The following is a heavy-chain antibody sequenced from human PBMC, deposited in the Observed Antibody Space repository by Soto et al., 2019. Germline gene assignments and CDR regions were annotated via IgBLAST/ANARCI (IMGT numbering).Heavy chain of an antibody. CDR1: GFTFSDYY. J-gene: IGHJ4*02. V-gene: IGHV3-11*01. Sequence: GGSLRLSCAASGFTFSDYYMSWIRQAPGKGLEWVSYISSSGSTIYYADSVKGRFTISRDNARNSLYLQMNSLRAEDTAVYYCARGGFLIAARPFSADYWGQGTLVTVSS. CDR3: ARGGFLIAARPFSADY. D-gene: IGHD6-6*01. CDR2: ISSSGSTI.